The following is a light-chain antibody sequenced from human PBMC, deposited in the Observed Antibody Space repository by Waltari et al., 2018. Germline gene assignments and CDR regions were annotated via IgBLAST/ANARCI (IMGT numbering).Light chain of an antibody. CDR3: AAWDDSLNGHWV. V-gene: IGLV1-44*01. CDR1: YSNIGNNV. Sequence: QSVLTQPPSASGTPGQRVTISCSGTYSNIGNNVVNWYQQLPGKAPKLLIYRNDQLPAGVPDRFFGSKSGASASLAIGGLQSEDEADYYCAAWDDSLNGHWVFGGGTKVTVL. J-gene: IGLJ3*02. CDR2: RND.